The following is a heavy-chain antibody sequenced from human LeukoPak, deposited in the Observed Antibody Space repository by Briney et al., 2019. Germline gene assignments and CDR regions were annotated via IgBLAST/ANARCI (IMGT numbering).Heavy chain of an antibody. Sequence: GGSLRLSCAASGFTFSSYARSWVRQAPGKGLEGVSAISGSGGSTYYADSVKGRLTISRDNSKNTLYLQMNSLRAEDTAVYYCAKVIDIPYGMDVWGQGTTVTVSS. D-gene: IGHD2-2*02. CDR2: ISGSGGST. J-gene: IGHJ6*02. V-gene: IGHV3-23*01. CDR1: GFTFSSYA. CDR3: AKVIDIPYGMDV.